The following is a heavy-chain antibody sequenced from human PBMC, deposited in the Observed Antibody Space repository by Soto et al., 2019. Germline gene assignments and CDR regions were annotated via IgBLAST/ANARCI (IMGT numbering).Heavy chain of an antibody. CDR2: IYYSGST. V-gene: IGHV4-31*03. D-gene: IGHD4-17*01. CDR3: ARGRGTVTTVTTHLDY. Sequence: SETLSLTCTASGGSISSGGYYWSWIRQHPGKGLEWIGYIYYSGSTYYNPSLKSRVTISVDTSKNQFSLKLSSVTAADTAVYYCARGRGTVTTVTTHLDYWGQGTLVTVSS. CDR1: GGSISSGGYY. J-gene: IGHJ4*02.